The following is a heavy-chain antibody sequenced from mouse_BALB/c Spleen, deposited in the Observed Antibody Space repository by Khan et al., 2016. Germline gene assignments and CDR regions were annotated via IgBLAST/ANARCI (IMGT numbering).Heavy chain of an antibody. CDR2: IDPANGNT. V-gene: IGHV14-3*02. Sequence: VQLKQSGAEIVKPGASVRLSCTASGFNIIDTYMDWVKQRPEQGLEWIGRIDPANGNTPYDPKFQGRATITADTSSNTAYLQLSSLTSEDTAVYYCARLGDDYDWFAYWGQGTLVTVSA. J-gene: IGHJ3*01. CDR1: GFNIIDTY. D-gene: IGHD2-4*01. CDR3: ARLGDDYDWFAY.